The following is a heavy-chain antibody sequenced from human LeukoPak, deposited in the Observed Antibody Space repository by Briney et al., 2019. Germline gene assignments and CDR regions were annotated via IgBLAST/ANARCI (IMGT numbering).Heavy chain of an antibody. J-gene: IGHJ4*02. Sequence: GEPLRLSCSVSGFTLSSYAMSWVRQAPGKGLGWVSAISGSGGSTYYADSVKGRFTISRDNSKNTLYLQMNSLRAEDTAVYYCAKAFVEGPYGFFDYWGQGTLVTVSS. CDR1: GFTLSSYA. V-gene: IGHV3-23*01. CDR3: AKAFVEGPYGFFDY. CDR2: ISGSGGST. D-gene: IGHD3-10*01.